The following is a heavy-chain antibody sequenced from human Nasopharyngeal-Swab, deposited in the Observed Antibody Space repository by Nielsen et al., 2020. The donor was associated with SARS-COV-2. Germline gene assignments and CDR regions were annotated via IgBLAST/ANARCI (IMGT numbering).Heavy chain of an antibody. CDR2: INHSGST. CDR3: ARGLKGFHTSHFDY. Sequence: GSLSLSCASSGFTFSNAWMSWIRQPPGKGLEWIGEINHSGSTNYNPSLKSRVTISVDTSKNQFSLKLSSVTAADTAVYYCARGLKGFHTSHFDYWGQGTLVTVSS. V-gene: IGHV4-34*01. J-gene: IGHJ4*02. CDR1: GFTFSNAW.